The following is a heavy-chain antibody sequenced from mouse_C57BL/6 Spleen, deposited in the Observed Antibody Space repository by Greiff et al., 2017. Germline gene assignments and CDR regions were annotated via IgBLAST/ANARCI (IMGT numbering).Heavy chain of an antibody. CDR2: INPGSGGT. D-gene: IGHD2-4*01. V-gene: IGHV1-54*01. J-gene: IGHJ2*01. CDR1: GYAFTNYL. CDR3: ARKYDYVPFDY. Sequence: VQLVESGAELVRPGTSVKVSCKASGYAFTNYLIEWVKQRPGQGLEWIGVINPGSGGTNYNEKFKGKATLTADKSSSTAYMQLSSLTSEDSAVYFCARKYDYVPFDYWGQGTTLTVSS.